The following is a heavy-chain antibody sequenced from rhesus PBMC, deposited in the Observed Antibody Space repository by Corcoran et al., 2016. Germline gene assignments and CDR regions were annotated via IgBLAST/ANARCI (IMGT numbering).Heavy chain of an antibody. J-gene: IGHJ4*01. CDR2: IYWNDSK. D-gene: IGHD6-31*01. CDR3: ARGPLYSSGWYYFDY. Sequence: QVTLKESGPALVKPTQTLTLTCTFSGFSISTTGTGVGWIRQPPGKALEWLAIIYWNDSKYYSTSLKSRLTIPKDTSKNQVVLTMTNMDPVDTATYYCARGPLYSSGWYYFDYWGQGVLVTVSS. CDR1: GFSISTTGTG. V-gene: IGHV2-95*01.